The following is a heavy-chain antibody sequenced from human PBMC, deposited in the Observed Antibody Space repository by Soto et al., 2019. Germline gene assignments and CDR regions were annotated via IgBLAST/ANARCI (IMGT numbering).Heavy chain of an antibody. CDR2: INAGNGNT. V-gene: IGHV1-3*01. D-gene: IGHD6-13*01. J-gene: IGHJ6*02. CDR3: ARGPYSSTYYYYYGMDV. Sequence: ASVKVSCKASGYTFTSYAMHWVRHAPGQRLEWMGWINAGNGNTKYSQKFQGRVTITRDTSASTAYMELSSLRSEDTAVYYCARGPYSSTYYYYYGMDVWGQGTTVTVSS. CDR1: GYTFTSYA.